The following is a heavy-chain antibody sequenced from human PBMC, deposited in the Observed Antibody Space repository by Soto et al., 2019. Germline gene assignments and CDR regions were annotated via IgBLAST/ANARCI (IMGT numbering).Heavy chain of an antibody. CDR3: VLRYFDPHLPFDY. V-gene: IGHV3-21*01. CDR2: ISSSSSYI. Sequence: GESLRLSCAASGFTFSSYSMNWVRQAPGKGLEWVSSISSSSSYIYYADSVKGRFTISRDNAKNSLYLQMNSLRAEDTAVYYCVLRYFDPHLPFDYWGQGTLVTVSS. CDR1: GFTFSSYS. J-gene: IGHJ4*02. D-gene: IGHD3-9*01.